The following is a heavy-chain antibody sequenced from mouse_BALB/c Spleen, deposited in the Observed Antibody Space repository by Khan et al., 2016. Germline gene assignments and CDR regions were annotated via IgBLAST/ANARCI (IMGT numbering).Heavy chain of an antibody. Sequence: QIQLVQSGPELKKPGETVKISCKASGYTFTNYGMNWVKQAPGKDLKWMGWINTYTGEPTYADDFKGRFAFSLETSASTAYLQINNLRNEDTATYCCASYRYYYGSSKYFDVWGAGTTVTVSS. V-gene: IGHV9-3-1*01. D-gene: IGHD1-1*01. CDR3: ASYRYYYGSSKYFDV. CDR2: INTYTGEP. J-gene: IGHJ1*01. CDR1: GYTFTNYG.